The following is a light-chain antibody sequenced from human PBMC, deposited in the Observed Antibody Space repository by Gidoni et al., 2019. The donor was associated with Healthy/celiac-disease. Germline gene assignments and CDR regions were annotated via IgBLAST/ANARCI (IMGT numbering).Light chain of an antibody. V-gene: IGLV2-14*03. CDR2: DVS. Sequence: QSALTQPASVSESPRQSITISSTGTSRDGGGYNFVSWYQQHPGTAHKLMMYDVSNRPSGVSNRFSGSKSGNTASLTISVRQAEDEADYYCSSYTSSSTLVVVVTGTKVTVL. CDR3: SSYTSSSTLVV. J-gene: IGLJ1*01. CDR1: SRDGGGYNF.